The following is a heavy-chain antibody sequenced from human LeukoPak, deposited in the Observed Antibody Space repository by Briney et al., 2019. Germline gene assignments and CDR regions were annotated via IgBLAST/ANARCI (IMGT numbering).Heavy chain of an antibody. CDR2: IHYSGAM. CDR3: ARPPRISTSFWD. J-gene: IGHJ4*02. V-gene: IGHV4-39*01. Sequence: PSETLSLTCTVSGGSISGGNYYWGWIRQPPGKGLEWIGSIHYSGAMYYKPSLKSRVTISVDTSKNQFSLKLSSVTAADTAVYYCARPPRISTSFWDWGQGTLVTVSS. CDR1: GGSISGGNYY. D-gene: IGHD2-2*01.